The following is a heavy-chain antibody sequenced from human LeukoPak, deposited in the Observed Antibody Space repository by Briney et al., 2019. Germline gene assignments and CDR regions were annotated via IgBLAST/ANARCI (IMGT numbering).Heavy chain of an antibody. J-gene: IGHJ4*02. Sequence: GGSLRLSCAASGFTFSNAWMSWVRQAPGKGLEWVAVIWYDGSNKYYADSVKGRFTISRDNSKNTLYLQMNSLRAEDTAVYYCARDRRPYSSGWTSLDYWGQGTLVTVSS. D-gene: IGHD6-19*01. V-gene: IGHV3-33*08. CDR2: IWYDGSNK. CDR1: GFTFSNAW. CDR3: ARDRRPYSSGWTSLDY.